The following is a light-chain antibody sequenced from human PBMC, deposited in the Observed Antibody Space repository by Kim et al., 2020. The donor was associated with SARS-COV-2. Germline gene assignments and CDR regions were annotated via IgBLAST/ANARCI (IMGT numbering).Light chain of an antibody. CDR2: DAS. V-gene: IGKV3-15*01. CDR3: QQYYKWPLT. Sequence: VSPGESGTLSCRASQSVINNLAWFQQKPGQDPRLLIYDASTRATDIPARFSGSGSGTEFTLTISSLQSEDFAVYHCQQYYKWPLTFGGGTKVDIK. CDR1: QSVINN. J-gene: IGKJ4*01.